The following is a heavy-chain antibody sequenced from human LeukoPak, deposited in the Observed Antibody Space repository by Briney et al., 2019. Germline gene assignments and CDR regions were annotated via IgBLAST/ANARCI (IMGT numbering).Heavy chain of an antibody. V-gene: IGHV3-30*03. CDR3: ARDRNDLVRTDIVVVVAATRAFDY. Sequence: GGSLRLSCAASGFTFTNYGMQWVRQAPGKGLEWVAVISYDDSNTNYGDSVKGRFTISRDNAKNSLYLQMNSLRAEDTAVYYCARDRNDLVRTDIVVVVAATRAFDYWGQGTLVTVSS. CDR1: GFTFTNYG. J-gene: IGHJ4*02. D-gene: IGHD2-15*01. CDR2: ISYDDSNT.